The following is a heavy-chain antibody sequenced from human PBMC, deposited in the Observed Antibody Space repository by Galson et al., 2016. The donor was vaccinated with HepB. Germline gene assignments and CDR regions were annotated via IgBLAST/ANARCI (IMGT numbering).Heavy chain of an antibody. CDR2: ISNSGGST. V-gene: IGHV3-64*02. D-gene: IGHD2-2*01. CDR1: GFTFRSFA. Sequence: SLRLSCAASGFTFRSFAMHWVRQAPGKGLEYVSTISNSGGSTHYADSVKARFTISRDNSKNTLYLQMGSLRADDMAVYYCARDRGGCQSSGCYPLYGMDVWGRGTTVTVSS. CDR3: ARDRGGCQSSGCYPLYGMDV. J-gene: IGHJ6*02.